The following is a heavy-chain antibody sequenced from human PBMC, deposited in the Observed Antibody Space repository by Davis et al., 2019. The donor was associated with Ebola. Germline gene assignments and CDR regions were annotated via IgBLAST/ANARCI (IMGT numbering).Heavy chain of an antibody. Sequence: GESLKISCAASGFTFSSYGMHWVRQAPGKGLEWVAVIWYDGSNKYYADSVKGRFTISRDNSKNTLYLQMNSLRAEDTAVYYCARADYDYIWGSYRYLDYWGQGTLVTVSS. CDR2: IWYDGSNK. D-gene: IGHD3-16*02. CDR3: ARADYDYIWGSYRYLDY. J-gene: IGHJ4*02. V-gene: IGHV3-33*01. CDR1: GFTFSSYG.